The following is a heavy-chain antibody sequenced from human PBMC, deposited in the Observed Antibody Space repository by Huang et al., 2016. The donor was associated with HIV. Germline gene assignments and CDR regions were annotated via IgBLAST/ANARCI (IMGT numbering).Heavy chain of an antibody. J-gene: IGHJ6*02. D-gene: IGHD3-10*01. CDR1: GFTFDDYA. CDR2: ISGNSGNI. V-gene: IGHV3-9*01. Sequence: EVQLVESGGGLIQPGRSLRLSCAASGFTFDDYAMHWVRQAAGGGLVWVSVISGNSGNIGYADSVKGRFTISRDNAKNSLYLQMNSLRTEDSALYYCAKGEHYYGSGIFQNYFYYYGMDVWGQGTTVTVSS. CDR3: AKGEHYYGSGIFQNYFYYYGMDV.